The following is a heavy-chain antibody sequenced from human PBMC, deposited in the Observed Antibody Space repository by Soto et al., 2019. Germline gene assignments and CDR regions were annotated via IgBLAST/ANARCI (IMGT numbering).Heavy chain of an antibody. Sequence: VGSLRLSCAASGFTFSSYAMSWVRQAPGKGLEWVSAISGSDNSTYYGDSVKGRFTISRDKSKNTLYLQMNSLRADDTAVYYCAPMGVWGQGTTVTVSS. V-gene: IGHV3-23*01. CDR2: ISGSDNST. CDR3: APMGV. J-gene: IGHJ6*02. CDR1: GFTFSSYA.